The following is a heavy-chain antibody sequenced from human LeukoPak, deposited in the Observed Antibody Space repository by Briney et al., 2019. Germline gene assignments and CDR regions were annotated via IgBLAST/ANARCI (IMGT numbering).Heavy chain of an antibody. CDR1: GFTFSSYS. V-gene: IGHV3-48*02. CDR2: ISSSSSTI. J-gene: IGHJ4*02. Sequence: GGSLRLSCAASGFTFSSYSMNWVRQAPGKGLEWVSYISSSSSTIYYADSVKGRFTISRDNAKNSLYLQMNTLRDEDTAVYYCARGLQYSGYDFDYWGQGTLVTVSS. D-gene: IGHD5-12*01. CDR3: ARGLQYSGYDFDY.